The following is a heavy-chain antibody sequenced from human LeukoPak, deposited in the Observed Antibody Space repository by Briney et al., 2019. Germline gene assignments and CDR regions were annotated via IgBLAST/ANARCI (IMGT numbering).Heavy chain of an antibody. V-gene: IGHV3-30-3*01. D-gene: IGHD3-22*01. CDR3: ARDPTYYYGSSGYYPFDY. Sequence: PGGSLRLSCAASGFTFSSYAMHWVRQAPGKGLEWVAVISYDGSNKYYADSVKGRFTISRDNSKNTLYLQMNSLRAEDTAVYYCARDPTYYYGSSGYYPFDYWGQGTLVTVSS. CDR2: ISYDGSNK. J-gene: IGHJ4*02. CDR1: GFTFSSYA.